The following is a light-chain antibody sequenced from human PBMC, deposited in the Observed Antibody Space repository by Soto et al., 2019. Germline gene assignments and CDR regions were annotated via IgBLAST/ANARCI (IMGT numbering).Light chain of an antibody. V-gene: IGLV4-69*01. CDR1: SGHSSYA. Sequence: QSVLTQSPSASASLGASVKLTCTLSSGHSSYAIAWHQQQPEKGPRYLMKLDSDGSHTKGDEIPDRFSGSSSGAERYLTISSRQSEDEADYYCQTWGTGIHVVFGGGTKLTVL. CDR3: QTWGTGIHVV. CDR2: LDSDGSH. J-gene: IGLJ2*01.